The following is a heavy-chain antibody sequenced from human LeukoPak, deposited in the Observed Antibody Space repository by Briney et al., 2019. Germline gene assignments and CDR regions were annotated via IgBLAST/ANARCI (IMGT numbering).Heavy chain of an antibody. J-gene: IGHJ4*02. V-gene: IGHV4-61*02. CDR2: VYTGVST. CDR3: ARTEVTIAGTFH. Sequence: PSETLSLTCSVSGGSISGVTYYWNWIRQPAGKRLEWIGRVYTGVSTTYNPSLEGRVTISVDPSKNHFSLKLTSVTAADTAIYYCARTEVTIAGTFHWGPGTLFTASS. D-gene: IGHD2-15*01. CDR1: GGSISGVTYY.